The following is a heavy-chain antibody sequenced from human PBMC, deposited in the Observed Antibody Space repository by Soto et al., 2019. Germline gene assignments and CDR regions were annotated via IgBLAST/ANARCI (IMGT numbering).Heavy chain of an antibody. CDR1: GYTFTSYY. V-gene: IGHV1-46*01. CDR2: INPSGGST. D-gene: IGHD2-2*01. CDR3: ASDCSSTSCLRSGGYYYYYGMDV. J-gene: IGHJ6*02. Sequence: VKVSCKASGYTFTSYYMHWVRQAPGQGLEWMGIINPSGGSTSCAQKFQGRVTMTRDTSTSTVYMELSSLRSEDTAVYYCASDCSSTSCLRSGGYYYYYGMDVWGQGTTVTVSS.